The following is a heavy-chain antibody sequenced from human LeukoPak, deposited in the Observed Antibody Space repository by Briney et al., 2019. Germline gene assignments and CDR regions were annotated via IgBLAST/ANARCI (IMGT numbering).Heavy chain of an antibody. J-gene: IGHJ4*02. D-gene: IGHD1-26*01. CDR3: ARGSRFGSGSYDY. CDR1: GDTISGYY. V-gene: IGHV4-59*01. CDR2: IYYTGST. Sequence: SETLSLTCTVSGDTISGYYWSWIRQPPGQGLEWIGYIYYTGSTSYNPSLKSPVTISVDTSKNEFSLKVTSVTAVDTAVYYCARGSRFGSGSYDYWGQGTLVTVSS.